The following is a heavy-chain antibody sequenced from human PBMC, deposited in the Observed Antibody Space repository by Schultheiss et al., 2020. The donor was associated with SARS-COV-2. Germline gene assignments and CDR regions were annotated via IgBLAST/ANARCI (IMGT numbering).Heavy chain of an antibody. Sequence: ASVKVSCKASGYTFTGYYMHWVRQAPGQGLEWMGWINPNSGGTNYAQKFQGRVTMTRDTSISTAYMELNSLRAEDTAVYYCARVVETAGSFDYWGQGTLVTVSS. CDR2: INPNSGGT. CDR3: ARVVETAGSFDY. CDR1: GYTFTGYY. J-gene: IGHJ4*02. V-gene: IGHV1-2*02. D-gene: IGHD2-15*01.